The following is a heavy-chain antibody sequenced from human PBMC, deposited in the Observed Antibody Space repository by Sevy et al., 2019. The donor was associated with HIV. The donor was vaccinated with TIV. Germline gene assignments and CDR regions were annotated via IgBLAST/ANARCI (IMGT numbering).Heavy chain of an antibody. Sequence: GGSLRLSCTASGFTFGDYAMSWFRQAPGKGLEWVGFIRSKAYGGTTEYAASVKGRFTISRDDSNSIANLQMKSLKTEVTAVYYCTRASAYDYVWGSYRYYYYYYGMDVWGQGTTVTVSS. J-gene: IGHJ6*02. CDR2: IRSKAYGGTT. V-gene: IGHV3-49*03. CDR3: TRASAYDYVWGSYRYYYYYYGMDV. D-gene: IGHD3-16*02. CDR1: GFTFGDYA.